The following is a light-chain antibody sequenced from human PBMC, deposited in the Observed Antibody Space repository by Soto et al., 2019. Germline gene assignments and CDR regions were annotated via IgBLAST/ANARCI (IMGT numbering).Light chain of an antibody. CDR1: QSLVYSDGNTY. Sequence: DVVLTQTPLSSPVTLGQPASISCRSSQSLVYSDGNTYLSWLQQRPGQPPRLLIYQISNRFSGVPDRFSGSGAGTDFTPKISRVEAEDVGVYYCMQFAHFPRTFGQGTKVDIK. J-gene: IGKJ1*01. CDR3: MQFAHFPRT. V-gene: IGKV2-24*01. CDR2: QIS.